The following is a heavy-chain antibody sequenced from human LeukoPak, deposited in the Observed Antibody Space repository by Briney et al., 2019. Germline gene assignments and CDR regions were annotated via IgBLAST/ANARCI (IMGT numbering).Heavy chain of an antibody. CDR2: INPNSGGT. Sequence: ASVKVSCKASGYTFTGYYMHWVRQAPGQGLEWMGWINPNSGGTNYAQKFQGRVTITRDTSISTAYMELSRLRSDDTAVYYCARSRRTTGTTFHDYWGQGTLVTVSS. V-gene: IGHV1-2*02. CDR3: ARSRRTTGTTFHDY. D-gene: IGHD1-1*01. CDR1: GYTFTGYY. J-gene: IGHJ4*02.